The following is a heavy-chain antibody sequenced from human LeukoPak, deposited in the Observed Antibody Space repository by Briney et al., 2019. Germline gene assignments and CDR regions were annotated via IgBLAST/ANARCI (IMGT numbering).Heavy chain of an antibody. J-gene: IGHJ5*02. D-gene: IGHD6-19*01. Sequence: PSETLSLTCAVYGGSFSGYYWSWIRQPPGKGLEWIGEINHSGSTYYNPSLKSRVTISVDTSKNQFSLKLSSVTTADTAVYYCAREERGIAVAGTEGDNWFDPWGQGTLVTVSS. V-gene: IGHV4-34*01. CDR2: INHSGST. CDR3: AREERGIAVAGTEGDNWFDP. CDR1: GGSFSGYY.